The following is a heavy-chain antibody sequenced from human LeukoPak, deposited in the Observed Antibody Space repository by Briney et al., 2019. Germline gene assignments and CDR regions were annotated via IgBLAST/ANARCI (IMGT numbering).Heavy chain of an antibody. D-gene: IGHD2-15*01. CDR1: GFTFSSYA. Sequence: GRSLRLSCAASGFTFSSYAMHWVRQAPGKGLEWVAVISYDGSNKYYADSVKGRFTISRDNSKNTLYLQMNSLRAEDTAVYYCAREDYRSGGSCYPAVAYWGQGTLVTVSS. V-gene: IGHV3-30-3*01. CDR3: AREDYRSGGSCYPAVAY. J-gene: IGHJ4*02. CDR2: ISYDGSNK.